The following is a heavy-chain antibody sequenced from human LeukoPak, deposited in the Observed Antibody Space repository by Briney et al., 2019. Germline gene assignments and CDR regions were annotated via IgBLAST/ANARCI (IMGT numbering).Heavy chain of an antibody. D-gene: IGHD3-22*01. CDR3: ARDPHHYDSSGYFDY. Sequence: GGSLRLSCAVSGFTFSSYWMSWVRQAPGKGLEWVASIKQDGSEKYYVDSVKGRFTVSRDNAKNSLYLQMNSLRAEDTAVYYCARDPHHYDSSGYFDYWGQGTLVTVSS. V-gene: IGHV3-7*01. CDR2: IKQDGSEK. CDR1: GFTFSSYW. J-gene: IGHJ4*02.